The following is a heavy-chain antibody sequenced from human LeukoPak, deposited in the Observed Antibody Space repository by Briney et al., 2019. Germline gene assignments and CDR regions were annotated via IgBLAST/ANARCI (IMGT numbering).Heavy chain of an antibody. CDR3: AIDYDSSGSYFDY. J-gene: IGHJ4*02. V-gene: IGHV3-23*01. Sequence: PGGSLRLSCAASGFTFSSYPMNWVRQAPGKGLEWVSLITGNGGTTHYADSVKGRFTISRDNSKNTLYLQMNSLRAEDTAVYYCAIDYDSSGSYFDYWGQGTLVTVSS. D-gene: IGHD3-22*01. CDR1: GFTFSSYP. CDR2: ITGNGGTT.